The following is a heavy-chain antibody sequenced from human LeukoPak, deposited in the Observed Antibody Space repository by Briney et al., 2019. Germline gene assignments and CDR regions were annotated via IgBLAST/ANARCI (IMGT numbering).Heavy chain of an antibody. CDR3: ARGKPPPRWPYSSGWGKVGMDV. V-gene: IGHV1-8*01. D-gene: IGHD6-19*01. CDR1: GYTFTSYD. CDR2: MNPNSGNT. Sequence: ASVKVSCKASGYTFTSYDINWVRQATGQGLEWMGWMNPNSGNTGYAQKFQGGVTMTRNTSISTAYMELSSLRSEDTAVYYCARGKPPPRWPYSSGWGKVGMDVWGQGTTVTVSS. J-gene: IGHJ6*02.